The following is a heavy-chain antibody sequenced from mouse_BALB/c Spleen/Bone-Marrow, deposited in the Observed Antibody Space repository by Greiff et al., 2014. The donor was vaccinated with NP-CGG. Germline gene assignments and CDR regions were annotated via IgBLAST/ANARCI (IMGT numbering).Heavy chain of an antibody. Sequence: QVQLQQSGPELAKPGASVQMSCKASGHTFTTYWMHWVKQRPGQGLEWIGYIDPRTGYTEYNQKFKDKATLTAGKSSNTAYMQLRSLTSEDSAVYYCARYWDTYWGQGTQVTVSA. CDR2: IDPRTGYT. J-gene: IGHJ3*01. CDR3: ARYWDTY. V-gene: IGHV1-7*01. CDR1: GHTFTTYW. D-gene: IGHD4-1*01.